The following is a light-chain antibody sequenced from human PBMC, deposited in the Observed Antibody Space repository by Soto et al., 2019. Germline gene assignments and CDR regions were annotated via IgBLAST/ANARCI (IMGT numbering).Light chain of an antibody. CDR2: EVS. J-gene: IGLJ2*01. CDR3: SSYAGSKYVV. V-gene: IGLV2-8*01. Sequence: QSVLTQPPSASGSPGQSVTISCTGTSSDVGGYNYVSWYQQHPGKAPKLMIYEVSKRPSGVPDRFSGSKSGNTASLTVSGPQAGDGAEYYCSSYAGSKYVVFGGRAKLTVL. CDR1: SSDVGGYNY.